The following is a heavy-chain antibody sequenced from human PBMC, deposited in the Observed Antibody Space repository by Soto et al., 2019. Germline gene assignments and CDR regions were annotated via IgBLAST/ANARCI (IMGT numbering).Heavy chain of an antibody. CDR2: IYYSGST. Sequence: SETLSLTCTVSGGSISSSSYYWGWIRQPPGKGLEWIGSIYYSGSTYYNPSLKSRVTISVDTSKNQFSLKLSSVTAADTAVYYCARQGRLAPVRYWGQGTLVTVSS. V-gene: IGHV4-39*01. D-gene: IGHD3-10*01. CDR1: GGSISSSSYY. CDR3: ARQGRLAPVRY. J-gene: IGHJ4*02.